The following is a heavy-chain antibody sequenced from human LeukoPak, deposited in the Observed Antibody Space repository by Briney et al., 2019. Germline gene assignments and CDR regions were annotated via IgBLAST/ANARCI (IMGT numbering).Heavy chain of an antibody. V-gene: IGHV4-38-2*01. Sequence: SETLSLTCAVSGYSISSGYYWGWIRQPPGKGLEWLGSIYHSGSTYNNPPLKSRVTMSLDTSKNQFSLRLTSVTAADTAVYYCARAYSNWFDPWGQGTLVTVSS. CDR2: IYHSGST. CDR3: ARAYSNWFDP. CDR1: GYSISSGYY. J-gene: IGHJ5*02. D-gene: IGHD4-11*01.